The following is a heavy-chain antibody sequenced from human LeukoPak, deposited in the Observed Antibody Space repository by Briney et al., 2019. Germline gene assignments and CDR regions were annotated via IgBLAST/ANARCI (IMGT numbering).Heavy chain of an antibody. J-gene: IGHJ5*02. CDR3: ASRATVTTDRFWFDP. CDR2: IYSGGST. CDR1: GFTFSYYY. V-gene: IGHV3-53*01. D-gene: IGHD4-11*01. Sequence: PGGSLRLSCAASGFTFSYYYMSGVRQAPGKGLKWVSVIYSGGSTYYADSVKGRFTISRDNSKNTLYLQMNSLRAEDTAVYYCASRATVTTDRFWFDPWGQGTLVTVSS.